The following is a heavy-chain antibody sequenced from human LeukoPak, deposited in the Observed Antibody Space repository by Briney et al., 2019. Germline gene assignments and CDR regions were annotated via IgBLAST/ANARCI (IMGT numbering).Heavy chain of an antibody. CDR2: ISGRGNTI. V-gene: IGHV3-48*04. J-gene: IGHJ4*02. CDR3: ARDPPALEDFDY. Sequence: PGGSLRLSCAASGFTFSSYNMNWFRQAPGKGLEWVSYISGRGNTIKYADSVKGRFTISRDNGKNSLYLHMSSLRAEDTAVYYCARDPPALEDFDYWGQGTQVTVSS. CDR1: GFTFSSYN.